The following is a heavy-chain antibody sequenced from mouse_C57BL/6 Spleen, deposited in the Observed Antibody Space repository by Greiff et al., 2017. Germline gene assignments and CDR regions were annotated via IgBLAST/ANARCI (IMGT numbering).Heavy chain of an antibody. V-gene: IGHV14-3*01. CDR1: GFNIKNTY. CDR3: ARGEGYYYGGYAMDY. CDR2: IDPANGNT. D-gene: IGHD1-1*01. Sequence: VQLKESVAELVRPGASVKLSCTASGFNIKNTYMHWVKQRPEQGLEWIGRIDPANGNTKYAPKFQGKATITADTSSNTAYLQLSSLTSEDTAIYYCARGEGYYYGGYAMDYWGQGTSVTVSS. J-gene: IGHJ4*01.